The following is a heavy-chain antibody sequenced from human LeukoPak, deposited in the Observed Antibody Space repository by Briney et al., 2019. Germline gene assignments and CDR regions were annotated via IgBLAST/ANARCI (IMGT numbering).Heavy chain of an antibody. CDR1: GYTLTELS. CDR2: FDPEDGET. Sequence: ASVKVSCKVSGYTLTELSVHWVRQAPGKGLEWMGGFDPEDGETIYAQKFQGRVTMTEDTSTDTAYTELSSLRSEDTAVYYCATDHSLGTDYWGQGTLVTVSS. D-gene: IGHD6-13*01. CDR3: ATDHSLGTDY. V-gene: IGHV1-24*01. J-gene: IGHJ4*02.